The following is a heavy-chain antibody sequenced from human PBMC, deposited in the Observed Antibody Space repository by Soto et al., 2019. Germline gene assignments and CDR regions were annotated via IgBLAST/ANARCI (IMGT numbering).Heavy chain of an antibody. D-gene: IGHD2-2*01. J-gene: IGHJ5*02. CDR1: GYTLTELS. V-gene: IGHV1-24*01. CDR3: ATAEVDCSSTSCYQFDP. Sequence: AASVKVSCKVSGYTLTELSMHWVRQAPGKGLEWMGGFDPEDGETIYAQKFQGRVTMTEDTSTDTAYMELSSLRSEDTAVYYCATAEVDCSSTSCYQFDPWGQGTLVTVSS. CDR2: FDPEDGET.